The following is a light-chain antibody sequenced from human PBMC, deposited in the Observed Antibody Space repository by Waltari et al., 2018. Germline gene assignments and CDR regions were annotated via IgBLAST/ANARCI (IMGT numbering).Light chain of an antibody. CDR2: SAS. CDR1: QSISSA. CDR3: QQSYRTPYT. Sequence: DIQMTQSPSSLSASVGDRVTITCRASQSISSALNWYQQKPGNAPKLLMYSASLLQSGVPSRFSGSGSGTDFTLTISSLQPEDFATYYCQQSYRTPYTFGQGTKLEIK. V-gene: IGKV1-39*01. J-gene: IGKJ2*01.